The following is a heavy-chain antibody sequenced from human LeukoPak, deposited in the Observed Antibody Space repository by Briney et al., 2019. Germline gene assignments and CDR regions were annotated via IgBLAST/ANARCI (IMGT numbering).Heavy chain of an antibody. D-gene: IGHD2-15*01. CDR1: GFTFSNYW. Sequence: PGGSLRLSCAASGFTFSNYWMHWVRQAPGEGLMWVSRINSDGSSTNYADSVKGRFTISRDNAKNSLYLQINSLRAEDTAVYYCARDYIVVVVAAGFDYWGQGTLVTVSS. CDR3: ARDYIVVVVAAGFDY. J-gene: IGHJ4*02. V-gene: IGHV3-74*01. CDR2: INSDGSST.